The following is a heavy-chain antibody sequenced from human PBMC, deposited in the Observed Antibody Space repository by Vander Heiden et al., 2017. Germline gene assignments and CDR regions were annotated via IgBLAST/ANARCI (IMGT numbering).Heavy chain of an antibody. CDR2: TYYRSKWYS. D-gene: IGHD6-19*01. CDR3: ARLAVGGKGGEFDS. CDR1: GESVSSNGAA. Sequence: QVQLQPSGPGLVKPSQPLSLTCPISGESVSSNGAAWNWIRQSPSRGLEWLGRTYYRSKWYSDYAVSLKGRITINPDTSKNQFSLQLNSVTPEDTAVYYCARLAVGGKGGEFDSWGQGTLVTVSS. J-gene: IGHJ4*02. V-gene: IGHV6-1*01.